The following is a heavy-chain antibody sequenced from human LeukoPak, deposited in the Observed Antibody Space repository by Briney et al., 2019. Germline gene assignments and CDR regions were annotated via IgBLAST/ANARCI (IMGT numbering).Heavy chain of an antibody. CDR2: IWYDGSNK. V-gene: IGHV3-33*01. CDR1: GFTFSSYG. Sequence: GGSLRLSCAASGFTFSSYGMHWVRQAPGKGLEWVAVIWYDGSNKYYADSVKSRFTISRDNSKNTLYPQMNSLRAEDTAVYYCARAHRISYYDSSGYYYYYYGMDVWGQGTTVTVSS. D-gene: IGHD3-22*01. J-gene: IGHJ6*02. CDR3: ARAHRISYYDSSGYYYYYYGMDV.